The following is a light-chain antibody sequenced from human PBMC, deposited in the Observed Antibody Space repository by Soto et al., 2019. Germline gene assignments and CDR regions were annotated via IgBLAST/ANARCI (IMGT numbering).Light chain of an antibody. CDR2: GAS. V-gene: IGKV3-11*01. CDR3: QQRSNWPPIT. Sequence: EIVMTQSPATLSVSPGERVTLSCRASQSVSSRLAWYHQKPGQSPRLLIYGASTRATGIPARFSGSGSGTDFTLTISSLEPEDFAVYYCQQRSNWPPITFGQGTRLEI. CDR1: QSVSSR. J-gene: IGKJ5*01.